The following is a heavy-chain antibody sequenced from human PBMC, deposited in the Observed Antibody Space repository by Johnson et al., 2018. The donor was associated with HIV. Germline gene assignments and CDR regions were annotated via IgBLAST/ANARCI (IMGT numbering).Heavy chain of an antibody. CDR1: GFTFHDYG. V-gene: IGHV3-20*04. Sequence: VQLVESGGGVVRPGESLRLSCAASGFTFHDYGMSWVRQPPGKGLEWVSGINWNGGSTDYADSVKGRFTISRDNAKNSLYLQMNSLRAEDTALYYCAREVEITMVQGVIIGDAFDIWGQGTMVTVSS. D-gene: IGHD3-10*01. CDR3: AREVEITMVQGVIIGDAFDI. J-gene: IGHJ3*02. CDR2: INWNGGST.